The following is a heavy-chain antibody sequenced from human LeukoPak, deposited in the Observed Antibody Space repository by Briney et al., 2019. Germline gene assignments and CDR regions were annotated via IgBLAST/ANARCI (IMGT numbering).Heavy chain of an antibody. CDR1: GYTFTGYY. CDR3: ARDEGGNAFDI. V-gene: IGHV1-2*02. Sequence: GASVKVSCKASGYTFTGYYMHWMRQAPGQGLEWMGWINPYSGGTNSAQKFQGRVTMTRDTSISTAYMELSSLRSDDTAVYYCARDEGGNAFDIWGQGTMVTVSS. J-gene: IGHJ3*02. CDR2: INPYSGGT. D-gene: IGHD3-16*01.